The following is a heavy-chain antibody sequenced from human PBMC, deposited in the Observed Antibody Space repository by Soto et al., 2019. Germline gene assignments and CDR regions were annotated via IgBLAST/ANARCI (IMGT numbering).Heavy chain of an antibody. CDR1: GFTFSTYS. J-gene: IGHJ4*02. D-gene: IGHD3-22*01. CDR3: ARGVADYYDSSGYCDY. V-gene: IGHV3-21*01. CDR2: ISTSRTFI. Sequence: GGSLRLSCATSGFTFSTYSMNWVRQAPGKGLEWVSSISTSRTFIYYADSVQGRFTISRDNAKSSLYLQMNSLRAEDTAVYYCARGVADYYDSSGYCDYWGQGTLVTVSS.